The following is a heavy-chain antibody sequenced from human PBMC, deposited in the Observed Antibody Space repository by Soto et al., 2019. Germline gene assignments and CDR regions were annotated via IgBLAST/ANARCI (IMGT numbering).Heavy chain of an antibody. Sequence: SGGSLRLSCAASGFTFSDYYMSWIRQAPGKGLEWVSYISSSGSTIYYADSVKGRFTISRDNAKNSLYLQMNSLRAEDTAVYYCARDNLDYGDYKGYFDYWGQGTLVTVSS. CDR2: ISSSGSTI. CDR1: GFTFSDYY. V-gene: IGHV3-11*01. D-gene: IGHD4-17*01. J-gene: IGHJ4*02. CDR3: ARDNLDYGDYKGYFDY.